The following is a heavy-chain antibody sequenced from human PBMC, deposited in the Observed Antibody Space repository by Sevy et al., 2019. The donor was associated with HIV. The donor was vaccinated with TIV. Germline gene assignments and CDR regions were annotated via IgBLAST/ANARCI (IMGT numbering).Heavy chain of an antibody. CDR2: ISAYNGNT. CDR1: GYTFTGYG. J-gene: IGHJ4*02. D-gene: IGHD6-13*01. V-gene: IGHV1-18*01. Sequence: ASVKVSCKGSGYTFTGYGISWVRQAPGQGLEWMGWISAYNGNTNYAQMLQGRVTMTTDTSTITAYMELRSLRSDDTAVYYCARAFLTGSCSWYVTIPLGYWGQGTLVTVSS. CDR3: ARAFLTGSCSWYVTIPLGY.